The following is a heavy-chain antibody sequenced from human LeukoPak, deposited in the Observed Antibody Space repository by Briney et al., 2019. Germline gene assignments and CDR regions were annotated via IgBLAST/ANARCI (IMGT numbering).Heavy chain of an antibody. Sequence: GGSLRLSCAASGFIFSNYGMHWVRQAPGRGLEWVAVVSYDGSNKYYADSVKGRFTISRDNSKNTLSLQMSSLRAEDTAVYYCAKDLIAAAGEGWGQGTLVTVSS. CDR3: AKDLIAAAGEG. CDR1: GFIFSNYG. J-gene: IGHJ4*02. D-gene: IGHD6-13*01. CDR2: VSYDGSNK. V-gene: IGHV3-30*18.